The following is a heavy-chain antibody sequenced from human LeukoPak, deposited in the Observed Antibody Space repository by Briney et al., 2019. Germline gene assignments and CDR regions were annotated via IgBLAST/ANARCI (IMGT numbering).Heavy chain of an antibody. V-gene: IGHV3-53*01. J-gene: IGHJ4*02. CDR2: IYSGGST. D-gene: IGHD2-2*01. CDR3: AKGDPSLSIVVVPAATDY. Sequence: PGGSLRLSCAASGFTVSSNYMSWVRQAPGKGLEWVSVIYSGGSTYYADSVKGRFTISRDNSKNTLYLQMNSLRAEDTAVYYCAKGDPSLSIVVVPAATDYWGQGTLVTVSS. CDR1: GFTVSSNY.